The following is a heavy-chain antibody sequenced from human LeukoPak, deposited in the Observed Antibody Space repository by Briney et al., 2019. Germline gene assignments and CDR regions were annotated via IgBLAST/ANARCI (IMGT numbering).Heavy chain of an antibody. CDR2: ISYDGSNK. Sequence: GGSLRLSCAASGFTFSGYAMHWVRQAPGKGLEWVAVISYDGSNKYYADSMKGRFTISRDNSKNTLYLQMNSLRAEDTAVYYCARDFEVTTMTTSRFDYWGQGTPVTVSS. CDR1: GFTFSGYA. CDR3: ARDFEVTTMTTSRFDY. V-gene: IGHV3-30*04. J-gene: IGHJ4*02. D-gene: IGHD4-17*01.